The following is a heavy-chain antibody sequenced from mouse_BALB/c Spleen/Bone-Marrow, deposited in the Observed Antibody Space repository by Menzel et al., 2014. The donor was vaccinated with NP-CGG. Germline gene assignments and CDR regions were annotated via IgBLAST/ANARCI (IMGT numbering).Heavy chain of an antibody. CDR2: IDPANGNT. D-gene: IGHD2-1*01. CDR3: ARNGNCGAWFAY. Sequence: EVKLQESGAELVKPGASVKLSCTASGFNIKDTYMHWVKQRPEQGLEWIGRIDPANGNTKYDPKFQGKATITADTSSNTAYLQLSSLTSEDTAVYYCARNGNCGAWFAYWGQGTLVTVSA. V-gene: IGHV14-3*02. CDR1: GFNIKDTY. J-gene: IGHJ3*01.